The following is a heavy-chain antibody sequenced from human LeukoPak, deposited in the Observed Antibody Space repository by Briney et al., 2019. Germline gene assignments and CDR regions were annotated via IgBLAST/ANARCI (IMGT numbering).Heavy chain of an antibody. CDR2: INLNSGGT. CDR3: ARDNYYYYYGMDV. CDR1: GYTFIDYY. J-gene: IGHJ6*02. V-gene: IGHV1-2*02. Sequence: ASVKVSCKASGYTFIDYYMHWVRQAPGQGLEWMGWINLNSGGTNYAQKFQGRVTMTRDTSISTAYMELSRLRSDDTAAYYCARDNYYYYYGMDVWGQGTTVTVSS.